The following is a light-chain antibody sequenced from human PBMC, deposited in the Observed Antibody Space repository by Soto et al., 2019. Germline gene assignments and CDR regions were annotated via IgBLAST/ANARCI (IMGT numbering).Light chain of an antibody. CDR3: QQRSNWPPT. J-gene: IGKJ1*01. CDR1: QSFSSTY. CDR2: GAS. V-gene: IGKV3D-20*02. Sequence: IVLTQSPGTLSLSPGERATLSCRASQSFSSTYLAWYQQKPGQAPRLLIYGASTRATGIPARFSGSGSGTDFTLTITSLEPEDFAVYYCQQRSNWPPTFGQGTKVDIK.